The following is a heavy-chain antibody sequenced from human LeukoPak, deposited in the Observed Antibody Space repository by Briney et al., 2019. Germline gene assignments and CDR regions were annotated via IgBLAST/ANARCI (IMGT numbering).Heavy chain of an antibody. CDR2: IYYSGNA. CDR3: ASQLDDHSNSTGYYTGFIES. CDR1: GGSISTTSYY. J-gene: IGHJ4*02. V-gene: IGHV4-39*01. Sequence: PSETLSLTCTVSGGSISTTSYYWAWIRQPPGKGMEWIGSIYYSGNAFYNPSLKSRLTIFVDTSKNQFSLKVDSVTAADSAVYYCASQLDDHSNSTGYYTGFIESWGQGTRVTVSP. D-gene: IGHD3-22*01.